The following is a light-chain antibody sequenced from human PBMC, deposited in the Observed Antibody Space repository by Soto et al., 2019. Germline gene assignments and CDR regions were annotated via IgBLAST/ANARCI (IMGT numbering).Light chain of an antibody. CDR2: EVS. J-gene: IGLJ3*02. V-gene: IGLV2-23*02. CDR3: CSYAGSSTDV. Sequence: QSVLTQPASVSGSPGQSITISCTGTSSDVGSYNLVSWYQQHPGKAPKLMIYEVSKRPSGVSNRFSGSKSGNTASLTISGLQAEDEADYYCCSYAGSSTDVFGGGTKLPVL. CDR1: SSDVGSYNL.